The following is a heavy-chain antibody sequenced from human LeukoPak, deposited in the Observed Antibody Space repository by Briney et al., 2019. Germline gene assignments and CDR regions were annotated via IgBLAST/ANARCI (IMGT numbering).Heavy chain of an antibody. J-gene: IGHJ4*02. Sequence: PSETLSLTCTVSGGSISSYYWSWIRQPPGKGLEWIGYIYYSGSTNYNPSLKSRVTMSVDTSKNQFSLKLSSVTAADTAVYYCARLHYYDSSGYYYWGQGTLVTVSS. D-gene: IGHD3-22*01. V-gene: IGHV4-59*08. CDR2: IYYSGST. CDR1: GGSISSYY. CDR3: ARLHYYDSSGYYY.